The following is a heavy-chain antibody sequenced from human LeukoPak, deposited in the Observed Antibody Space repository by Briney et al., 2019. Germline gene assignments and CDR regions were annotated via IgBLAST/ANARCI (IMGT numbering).Heavy chain of an antibody. CDR3: AKANLLLNYYYYYMDV. CDR2: ISSSDSTM. Sequence: PGGSLRLSCAASGFTFSDYYMSWIRQAPGKGLEWVSYISSSDSTMYYADSVKGRFTISRDNSKNTLYLQMNSLRAEDTAVYYCAKANLLLNYYYYYMDVWGKGTTVTVSS. CDR1: GFTFSDYY. D-gene: IGHD2-21*02. V-gene: IGHV3-11*01. J-gene: IGHJ6*03.